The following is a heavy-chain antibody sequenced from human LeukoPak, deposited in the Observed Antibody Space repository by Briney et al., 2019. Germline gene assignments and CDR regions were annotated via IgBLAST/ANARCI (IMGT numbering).Heavy chain of an antibody. D-gene: IGHD6-19*01. CDR2: IKEDGSEK. Sequence: PGRSLRLSCAASGFTFSRSWMHWVRQAPGKGLEWVASIKEDGSEKYYVDSVKGRFTISRDNAKNSLYLQMNSLRAEDTAMYYCASSGWYSTPNWFDPWGQGTLVIVSS. J-gene: IGHJ5*02. V-gene: IGHV3-7*01. CDR1: GFTFSRSW. CDR3: ASSGWYSTPNWFDP.